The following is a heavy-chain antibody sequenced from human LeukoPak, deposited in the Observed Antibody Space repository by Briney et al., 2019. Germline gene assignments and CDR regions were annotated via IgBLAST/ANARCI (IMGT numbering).Heavy chain of an antibody. V-gene: IGHV1-24*01. J-gene: IGHJ4*02. CDR2: FDPEDGET. CDR3: ATGRLRRIDY. D-gene: IGHD3-16*01. CDR1: GYTLTELS. Sequence: ASVNVSCKVSGYTLTELSMHWVRQAPGKGLEWMGGFDPEDGETIYAQKFQGRVTITEDTSTDTAYMELSSLRSEDTAVYYCATGRLRRIDYWGQGTLVTVSS.